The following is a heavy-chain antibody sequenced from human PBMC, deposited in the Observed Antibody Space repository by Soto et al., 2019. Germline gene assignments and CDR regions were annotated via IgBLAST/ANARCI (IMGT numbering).Heavy chain of an antibody. Sequence: QLQLQESGPGLVKPSETLSLTCTVSGGSISSSSYYWGWIRQPPGKGLEWIGSIYYSGSTYYNPSHKSRVTRSVDTSKNQGSLKLSSVTAADTAVYYCARHLIQLWSPLDYWGQGTLVTVSS. CDR2: IYYSGST. D-gene: IGHD5-18*01. J-gene: IGHJ4*02. CDR3: ARHLIQLWSPLDY. CDR1: GGSISSSSYY. V-gene: IGHV4-39*01.